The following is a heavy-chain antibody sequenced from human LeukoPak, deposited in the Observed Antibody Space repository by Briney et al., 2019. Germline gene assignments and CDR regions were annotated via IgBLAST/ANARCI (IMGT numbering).Heavy chain of an antibody. D-gene: IGHD5-24*01. J-gene: IGHJ4*02. Sequence: HSGGSLRLSCVASGFTFGKYWMSWVRLAPGKGLEWVANIKEDGTETYYVDSVKGRFTISRDNAKNSLYLQMNSLRVEDTAVYYCAKEGRSLQTYWGQGTLVTVSS. CDR2: IKEDGTET. V-gene: IGHV3-7*03. CDR3: AKEGRSLQTY. CDR1: GFTFGKYW.